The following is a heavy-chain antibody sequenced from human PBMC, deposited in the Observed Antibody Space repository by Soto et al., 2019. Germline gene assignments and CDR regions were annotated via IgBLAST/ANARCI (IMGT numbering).Heavy chain of an antibody. V-gene: IGHV3-30*03. CDR3: ARENSVLRYFDWSRGAFDI. CDR2: ISYDGSKK. Sequence: GGSLRLSCAASGFTFSTYGMHWVRQAPGRGLEWVATISYDGSKKCSADSVKGRFTISRDNSNNTLYLQMNSLRAEDTAVYYCARENSVLRYFDWSRGAFDIWGQGTMVTVSS. J-gene: IGHJ3*02. D-gene: IGHD3-9*01. CDR1: GFTFSTYG.